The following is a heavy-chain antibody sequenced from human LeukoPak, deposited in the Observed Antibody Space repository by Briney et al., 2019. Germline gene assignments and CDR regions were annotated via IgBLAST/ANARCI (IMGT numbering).Heavy chain of an antibody. CDR3: AKPPNWGSHFDY. CDR2: ISGSGGST. V-gene: IGHV3-23*01. CDR1: GFTFSSYA. Sequence: GGSLRLSCAASGFTFSSYAMSWVRQAPGKGLEWVSAISGSGGSTYYADSVKGRFTISRDNSKNTLYLQMNSLRTEDTAVYYCAKPPNWGSHFDYWGQGTQVTVSS. J-gene: IGHJ4*02. D-gene: IGHD7-27*01.